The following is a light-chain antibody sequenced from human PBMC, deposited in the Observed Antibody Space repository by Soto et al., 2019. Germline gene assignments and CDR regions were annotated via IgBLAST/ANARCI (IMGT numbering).Light chain of an antibody. CDR1: QHINNY. J-gene: IGKJ4*01. CDR2: SAS. V-gene: IGKV1-33*01. CDR3: QHFDHLPVS. Sequence: DIQMTQSPSSLSASVGDRVTITCQASQHINNYLNWYQQKPGKAPKLLIYSASTLQSGVPSRFSGRGSGTDFTLTIRRLQPEDIATYYCQHFDHLPVSFGGGTKVEIK.